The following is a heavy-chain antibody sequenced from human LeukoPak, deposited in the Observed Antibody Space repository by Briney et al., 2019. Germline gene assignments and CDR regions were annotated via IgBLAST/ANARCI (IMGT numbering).Heavy chain of an antibody. CDR1: GYTFTSYD. CDR3: ARGKHYSGRTRWFDP. CDR2: MNPNSGNT. D-gene: IGHD1-26*01. V-gene: IGHV1-8*01. J-gene: IGHJ5*02. Sequence: ASVKVSCKASGYTFTSYDINWVRQATGQGLEWMGWMNPNSGNTGYAQKFQGRVTMTRNTSISTAYMELSSLRSEDTAVYYCARGKHYSGRTRWFDPWGQGTLVTVSS.